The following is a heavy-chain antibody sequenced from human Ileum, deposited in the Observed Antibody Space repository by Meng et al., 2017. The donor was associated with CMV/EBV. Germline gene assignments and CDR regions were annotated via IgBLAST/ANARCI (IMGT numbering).Heavy chain of an antibody. CDR2: INWDDGDT. V-gene: IGHV3-43D*03. Sequence: GESLKISCAASGFTFKDYAMNWVRQAPGKGLEWVSFINWDDGDTHYADSVKGRFTISSDNSKNSLYLQMTSLRAEDTAVYYCARDSNRLGRNYYYGLDVWGQGTTVTVSS. CDR3: ARDSNRLGRNYYYGLDV. D-gene: IGHD2/OR15-2a*01. J-gene: IGHJ6*02. CDR1: GFTFKDYA.